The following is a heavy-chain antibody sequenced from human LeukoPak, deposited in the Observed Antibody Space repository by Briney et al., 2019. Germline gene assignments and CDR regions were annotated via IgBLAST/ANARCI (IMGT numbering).Heavy chain of an antibody. CDR1: GFSFSSYA. CDR3: AKCGYSGCHLIDY. Sequence: PGGSLRLSCATSGFSFSSYAMSWVRQAPGKWLEWVSSISESGGYTNYAGSVKGRFTFSRDNSKNTLSLQMNTLRAEDTAVYYSAKCGYSGCHLIDYWGQGTLVTVSS. V-gene: IGHV3-23*01. D-gene: IGHD5-12*01. J-gene: IGHJ4*02. CDR2: ISESGGYT.